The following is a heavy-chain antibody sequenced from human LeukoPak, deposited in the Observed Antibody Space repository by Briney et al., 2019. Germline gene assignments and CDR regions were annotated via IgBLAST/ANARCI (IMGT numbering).Heavy chain of an antibody. CDR1: GFRFSSYA. CDR2: ISWNSGSI. Sequence: PGGSLRLSCAASGFRFSSYAMHWVRHAPGKGLEWVSGISWNSGSISYADSVKGRFTISRDNAKNSLYLQMNSLRAEDTALYYCAKLSRGRYYYDSSGYYSTPDAFDIWGQGTMVTVSS. J-gene: IGHJ3*02. CDR3: AKLSRGRYYYDSSGYYSTPDAFDI. V-gene: IGHV3-9*01. D-gene: IGHD3-22*01.